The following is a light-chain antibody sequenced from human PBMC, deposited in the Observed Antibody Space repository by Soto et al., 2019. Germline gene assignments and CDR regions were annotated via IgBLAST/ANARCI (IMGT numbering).Light chain of an antibody. CDR1: QTLSTY. V-gene: IGKV1-5*01. J-gene: IGKJ2*01. Sequence: DIQMTQPSTLSASVGDRVTLHCRASQTLSTYLAWYQQKPGKAPKVLIYHASNRECGVPSRFSGGGSGTEFTLTISRLQPDDFATYYCQQDYMYSYTFGQGTKLDIK. CDR2: HAS. CDR3: QQDYMYSYT.